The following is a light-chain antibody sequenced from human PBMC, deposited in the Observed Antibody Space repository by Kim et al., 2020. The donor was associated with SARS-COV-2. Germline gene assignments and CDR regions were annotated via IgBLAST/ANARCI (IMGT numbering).Light chain of an antibody. CDR2: DVS. J-gene: IGLJ3*02. V-gene: IGLV2-11*01. CDR3: CSYAGSYTWV. Sequence: GEAVTVYCTGTRSDVGGYSYVSWYQQHQGKAPKLMIYDVSKRPSGVPDRFAGSKSGNTASLTISGLQAEDEADYYCCSYAGSYTWVFGGGTQLTVL. CDR1: RSDVGGYSY.